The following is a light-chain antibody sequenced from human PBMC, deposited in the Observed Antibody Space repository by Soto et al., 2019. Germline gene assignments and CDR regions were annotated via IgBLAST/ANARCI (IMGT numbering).Light chain of an antibody. Sequence: EIVMTQSPATLSVSPGERATLSCRASQSVYSNLAWYQQRPGQAPRLLIYDASTRATGIPARFSGSGSGTEFTLTISSLQSEDFAVYYCQQYKNWPPYTFGQGTKLEIK. CDR3: QQYKNWPPYT. CDR2: DAS. J-gene: IGKJ2*01. V-gene: IGKV3-15*01. CDR1: QSVYSN.